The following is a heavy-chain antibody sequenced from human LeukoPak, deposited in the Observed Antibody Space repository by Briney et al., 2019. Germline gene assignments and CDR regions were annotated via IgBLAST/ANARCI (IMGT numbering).Heavy chain of an antibody. Sequence: GGSLRLSCAASGFTFSDYYMSWIRQAPGKGLEWASYISSSGSTIYYADSVKGRFTISRDNAKNSLYLQMNSLRAEDTAVYYCARARSGYDYYYYYYMDVWGKGTTVTVSS. D-gene: IGHD5-12*01. V-gene: IGHV3-11*01. CDR2: ISSSGSTI. CDR1: GFTFSDYY. CDR3: ARARSGYDYYYYYYMDV. J-gene: IGHJ6*03.